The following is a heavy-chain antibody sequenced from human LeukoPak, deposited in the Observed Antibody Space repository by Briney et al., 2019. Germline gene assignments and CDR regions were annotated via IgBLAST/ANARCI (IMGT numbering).Heavy chain of an antibody. CDR1: GFTFSSYS. V-gene: IGHV3-21*01. J-gene: IGHJ5*02. D-gene: IGHD2-21*02. Sequence: GGSLRLSCAASGFTFSSYSMNWVRQAPGKGLEWVSSITTSSSYIYYADSVKGRFTISRDNAKNSLYLQMNSLRAEDTAVYYCARDGGDSGFDPWGRGTLVTVSS. CDR3: ARDGGDSGFDP. CDR2: ITTSSSYI.